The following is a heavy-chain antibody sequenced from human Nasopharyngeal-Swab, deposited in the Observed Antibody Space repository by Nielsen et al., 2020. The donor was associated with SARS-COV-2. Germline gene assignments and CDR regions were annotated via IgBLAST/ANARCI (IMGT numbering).Heavy chain of an antibody. CDR2: IIPIFGTA. CDR1: GGTFSSYA. V-gene: IGHV1-69*13. Sequence: SVKVSCKASGGTFSSYAISWVRQAPGQGLEWMGGIIPIFGTANYAQKFQGRVTITADESTSIAYMELSSLRSEDTAVYYCARDGNWNRYYYYMDVWGKGTTVTVSS. CDR3: ARDGNWNRYYYYMDV. D-gene: IGHD1-1*01. J-gene: IGHJ6*03.